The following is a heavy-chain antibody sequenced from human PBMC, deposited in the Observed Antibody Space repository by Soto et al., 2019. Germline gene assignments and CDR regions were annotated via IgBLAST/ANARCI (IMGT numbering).Heavy chain of an antibody. D-gene: IGHD3-10*01. CDR2: IKYRSST. V-gene: IGHV4-34*01. CDR1: GRALRDNY. Sequence: PSETRSFTCAVDGRALRDNYCSGIRQPPEKGLEWSGEIKYRSSTNDRPSLKSRVTISVDTSKDQFSMKLSPVTAADTAAYYCARGPAMVRGDGTWSDPWGQGTRVTVSS. CDR3: ARGPAMVRGDGTWSDP. J-gene: IGHJ5*02.